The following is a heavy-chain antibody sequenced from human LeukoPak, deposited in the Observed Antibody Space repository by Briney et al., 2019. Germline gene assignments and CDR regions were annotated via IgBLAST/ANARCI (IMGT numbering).Heavy chain of an antibody. CDR2: IYSGGST. V-gene: IGHV3-53*01. J-gene: IGHJ4*02. D-gene: IGHD5-18*01. CDR3: ARALYSSGYFDY. CDR1: GFTVSSNY. Sequence: PGGSLRLSCAASGFTVSSNYMSWVRQAPGKGLEWVSVIYSGGSTYYADSVKGRFTISRDKSKNTLYLQMDSLRAEDTAVYYCARALYSSGYFDYWGQGTLVTVSS.